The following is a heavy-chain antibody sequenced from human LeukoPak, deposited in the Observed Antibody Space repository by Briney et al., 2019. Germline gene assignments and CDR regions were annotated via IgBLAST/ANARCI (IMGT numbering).Heavy chain of an antibody. J-gene: IGHJ6*03. CDR3: ARELKYYDSSGYYYVRSYYYYYMDV. CDR2: IYHSGST. CDR1: GGSISSHY. D-gene: IGHD3-22*01. Sequence: PSETLSLTCTVSGGSISSHYWSWIRQPPGKGLEWIGSIYHSGSTYYNPSLKSRVTISVDTSKNQFSLKLSSVTAADTAVYYCARELKYYDSSGYYYVRSYYYYYMDVWGKGTTVTVSS. V-gene: IGHV4-38-2*02.